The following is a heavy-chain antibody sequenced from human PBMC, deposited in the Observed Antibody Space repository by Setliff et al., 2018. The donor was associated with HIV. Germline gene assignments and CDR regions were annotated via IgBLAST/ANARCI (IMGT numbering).Heavy chain of an antibody. Sequence: PGGSLRLSCEASGFDFRNTAMYWVRQSPGNGLEWVAGIWYDGTNAEYLDSVKGRFTISRDNSERTVYLEMNGVRVEDTAVYYCLKGVVATFFYYMDVWGKGTTVTV. D-gene: IGHD3-3*01. CDR2: IWYDGTNA. CDR3: LKGVVATFFYYMDV. V-gene: IGHV3-33*07. J-gene: IGHJ6*03. CDR1: GFDFRNTA.